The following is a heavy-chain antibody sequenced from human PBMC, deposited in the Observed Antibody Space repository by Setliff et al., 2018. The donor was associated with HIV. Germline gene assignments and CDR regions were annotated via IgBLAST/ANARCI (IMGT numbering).Heavy chain of an antibody. D-gene: IGHD3-16*01. J-gene: IGHJ3*02. V-gene: IGHV4-4*08. CDR1: GGSISGFH. CDR3: ARELGASPHDVFDI. Sequence: SETLSLTCTVSGGSISGFHWSWIRQSPGKGLEWIGYIYTGGSTNYNPSLKSRVTISVDTSKSQFSLKLNSVTAADTAVYYCARELGASPHDVFDIWGQGTMVTVSS. CDR2: IYTGGST.